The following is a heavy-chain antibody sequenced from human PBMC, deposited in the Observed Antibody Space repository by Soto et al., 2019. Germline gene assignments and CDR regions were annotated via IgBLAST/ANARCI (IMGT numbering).Heavy chain of an antibody. CDR2: TKNKANRYTT. CDR3: ARWVSGSPDN. CDR1: GFTLSDHY. V-gene: IGHV3-72*01. J-gene: IGHJ4*02. D-gene: IGHD1-26*01. Sequence: EVQLVESGGGLVQPGGSLRLSCAASGFTLSDHYMDWVRQAPGKGLEWVGRTKNKANRYTTEYAASVNGRFTISRDDSKNSLYLQMYSLKTEDTAVNYCARWVSGSPDNWGQGTLVTVPS.